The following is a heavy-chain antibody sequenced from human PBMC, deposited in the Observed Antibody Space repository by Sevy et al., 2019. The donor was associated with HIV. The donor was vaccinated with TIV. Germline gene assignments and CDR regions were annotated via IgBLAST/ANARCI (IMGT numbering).Heavy chain of an antibody. Sequence: SETLSLTCTVSGGSITSLYWNWIRQPPGKGLEWIANIYYNGHINYNPSLKSRFTLSLDTSKNQFSLRLSSETAADTAMYYCAGENAWGRGYSWGQGTLVTVSS. CDR2: IYYNGHI. CDR1: GGSITSLY. V-gene: IGHV4-59*08. D-gene: IGHD1-26*01. J-gene: IGHJ4*02. CDR3: AGENAWGRGYS.